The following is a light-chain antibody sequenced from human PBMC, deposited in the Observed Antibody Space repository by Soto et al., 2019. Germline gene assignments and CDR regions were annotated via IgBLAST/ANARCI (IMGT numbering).Light chain of an antibody. V-gene: IGLV2-11*01. CDR3: CKYAGSYTSLV. Sequence: QSALTQPRSVSGSPGQSVTISCTGTSSDVGGYNYVSWYQQNPGKAPKLMIYDVSKRPSGVPDRFSGSKSGNTASLTISGLQSEDEADYYCCKYAGSYTSLVFGTGTKVTVL. CDR2: DVS. CDR1: SSDVGGYNY. J-gene: IGLJ1*01.